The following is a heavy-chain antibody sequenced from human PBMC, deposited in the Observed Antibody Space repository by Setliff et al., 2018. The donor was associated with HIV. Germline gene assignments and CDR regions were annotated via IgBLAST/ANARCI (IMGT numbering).Heavy chain of an antibody. CDR2: ISVSGGST. D-gene: IGHD3-10*01. J-gene: IGHJ4*02. V-gene: IGHV3-23*01. Sequence: GGSLRLSCAASEFTFSSYAMSWVRQAPGKGLEWVSSISVSGGSTSYADSVKGRFTISRDNAKNTLYVQMNSLRAEDTAVYYCARHDVVRGAIDKWGQGTLVTVSS. CDR1: EFTFSSYA. CDR3: ARHDVVRGAIDK.